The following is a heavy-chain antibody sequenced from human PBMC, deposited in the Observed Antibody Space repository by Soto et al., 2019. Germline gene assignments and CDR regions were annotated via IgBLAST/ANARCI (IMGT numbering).Heavy chain of an antibody. D-gene: IGHD2-8*02. CDR1: GGSFSGDY. J-gene: IGHJ4*02. V-gene: IGHV4-34*01. CDR2: INHSGST. CDR3: ARDKITGLLDY. Sequence: SETLSLTCAVYGGSFSGDYWTWIRQPPGTGLEWIGEINHSGSTNYNPSLKSRVTISVDTSKNQFSLKLTSVTAADTAVYYCARDKITGLLDYWGQGTLVTVSS.